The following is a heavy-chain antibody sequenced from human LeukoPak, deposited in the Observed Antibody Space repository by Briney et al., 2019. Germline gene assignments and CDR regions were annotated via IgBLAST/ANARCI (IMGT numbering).Heavy chain of an antibody. CDR1: GGSISSSNW. Sequence: PSGTLSLTCAVSGGSISSSNWWSWVRQPPGKGLEWIGEIYHSGSTNYNPSLKSRVTISVDTSKNQFSLKLSSVTAADTAVYYCARGPLGDYVWGSYRYSSGFQHWGQGTLVTVSS. CDR3: ARGPLGDYVWGSYRYSSGFQH. V-gene: IGHV4-4*02. CDR2: IYHSGST. D-gene: IGHD3-16*02. J-gene: IGHJ1*01.